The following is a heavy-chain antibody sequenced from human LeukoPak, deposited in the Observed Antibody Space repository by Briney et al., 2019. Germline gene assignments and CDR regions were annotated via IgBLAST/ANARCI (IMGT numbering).Heavy chain of an antibody. J-gene: IGHJ6*03. CDR2: INDRGST. CDR1: GGSFSGYY. D-gene: IGHD3-10*01. Sequence: KPSETLSLTSAVYGGSFSGYYWSWIRQPPGKGLEWIGEINDRGSTNYNPSLKSRGTISVDTSKNQFSLKLSSVTAADTAVYYCARGRAPQYYYGSGSYYYYYMDVWGKGTTVTVSS. V-gene: IGHV4-34*01. CDR3: ARGRAPQYYYGSGSYYYYYMDV.